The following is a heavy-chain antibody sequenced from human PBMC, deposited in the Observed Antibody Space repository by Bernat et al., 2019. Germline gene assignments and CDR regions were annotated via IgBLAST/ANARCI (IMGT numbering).Heavy chain of an antibody. Sequence: QVQLVESGGGLVKPGGSLRLSCAASGFTFSDYYMSWIRQAPGKGLEWVSYISSSSSYTNYADSVKGRFTISRDNANNSLYLQMNSLRAEDTTVYYCSRGSGTEKIDYWGQGTLVTVSS. CDR2: ISSSSSYT. J-gene: IGHJ4*02. V-gene: IGHV3-11*05. D-gene: IGHD3-10*01. CDR1: GFTFSDYY. CDR3: SRGSGTEKIDY.